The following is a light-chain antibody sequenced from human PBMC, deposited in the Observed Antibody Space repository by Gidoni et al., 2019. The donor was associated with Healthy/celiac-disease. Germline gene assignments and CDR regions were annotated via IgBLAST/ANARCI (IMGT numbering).Light chain of an antibody. CDR1: QGISSY. Sequence: AIRMTQSPSSFSASTGDRVTITCRASQGISSYLAWYQQKPGKAPKLLIYAASTLQSGVPSRFSGSGSGTDFTLTISCLQSEDFATYYCQQYYSYEWTCGQGTKVEIK. CDR2: AAS. J-gene: IGKJ1*01. CDR3: QQYYSYEWT. V-gene: IGKV1-8*01.